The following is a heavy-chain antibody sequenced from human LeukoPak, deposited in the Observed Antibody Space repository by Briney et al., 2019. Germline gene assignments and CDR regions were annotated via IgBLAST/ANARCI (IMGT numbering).Heavy chain of an antibody. J-gene: IGHJ4*02. CDR1: GYTFTSYG. CDR2: ISAYNGNT. CDR3: ARDHHYYGSGSQPSDY. V-gene: IGHV1-18*01. D-gene: IGHD3-10*01. Sequence: ASVKVSCKASGYTFTSYGISWVRQAPGQGLEWMGWISAYNGNTNYAQNLQRSVTMTTDTSTSTAYMGLRSLRSDDTAVYYCARDHHYYGSGSQPSDYWGQGTLVTVSS.